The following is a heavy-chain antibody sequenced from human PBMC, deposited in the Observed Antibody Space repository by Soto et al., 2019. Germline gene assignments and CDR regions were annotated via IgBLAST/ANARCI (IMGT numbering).Heavy chain of an antibody. CDR1: GGSISAYY. CDR3: ARSHTAAPYHWFDP. V-gene: IGHV4-59*01. CDR2: IYDSGST. Sequence: QLQLQESGPGLVKPSETLSLTCTVSGGSISAYYWSWIRQPPGKGLEWIGYIYDSGSTNYNPSLKSRVTISVHTSKHQFSLKVRSVTAADTAVYYCARSHTAAPYHWFDPWGQGTLVTVSS. J-gene: IGHJ5*02. D-gene: IGHD2-2*01.